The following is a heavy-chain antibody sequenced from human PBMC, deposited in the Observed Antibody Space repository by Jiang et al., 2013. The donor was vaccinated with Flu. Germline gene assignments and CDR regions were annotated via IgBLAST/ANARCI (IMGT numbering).Heavy chain of an antibody. Sequence: QLLESGGNLVQPGGVPETLLCSLSDFPLTRMPCPGSARPQGRVWSESQLSVPEVSAHTTETPVKGRFVISRDNSKNTLYLEMSSLRDEDTATYYCVKGGEWFKPAEYFQHWGQGTLVIVS. CDR1: DFPLTRMP. D-gene: IGHD3-3*01. J-gene: IGHJ1*01. CDR3: VKGGEWFKPAEYFQH. V-gene: IGHV3-23*01. CDR2: SVPEVSA.